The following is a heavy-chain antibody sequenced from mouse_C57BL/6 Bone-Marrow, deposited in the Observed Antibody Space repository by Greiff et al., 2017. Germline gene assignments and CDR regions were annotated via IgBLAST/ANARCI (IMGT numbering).Heavy chain of an antibody. J-gene: IGHJ4*01. Sequence: EVQLQESGPGLVKPSQSLSLTCSVTGYSITSGYYWNWIRQFPGNKLEWMGYISYDGSNNYNPSLKNRISITRDTSKNQFFLKLNSVTTEDTATYYCARGGMDYWGQGTSVTVSS. V-gene: IGHV3-6*01. CDR2: ISYDGSN. CDR1: GYSITSGYY. CDR3: ARGGMDY.